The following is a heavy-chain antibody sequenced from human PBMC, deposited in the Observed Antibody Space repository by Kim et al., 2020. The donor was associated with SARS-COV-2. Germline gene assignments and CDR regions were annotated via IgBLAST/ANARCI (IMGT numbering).Heavy chain of an antibody. V-gene: IGHV4-30-4*01. D-gene: IGHD3-10*01. CDR2: IYYSGST. Sequence: SETLSLTCTVSGGSISSGDYYWSWIRQPPGKGLEWIGYIYYSGSTYYNPSLKSRVTISVDTSKNQFSLKLSSVTAADTAVYYCSRDCPYYYGSGSYYTLCYWGQGTLDTVSS. CDR3: SRDCPYYYGSGSYYTLCY. CDR1: GGSISSGDYY. J-gene: IGHJ4*02.